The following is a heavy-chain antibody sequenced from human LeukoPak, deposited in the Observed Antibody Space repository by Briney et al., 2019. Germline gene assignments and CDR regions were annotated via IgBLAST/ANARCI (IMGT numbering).Heavy chain of an antibody. J-gene: IGHJ3*02. CDR2: ISSSSSTI. CDR1: GFTFSSYS. D-gene: IGHD1-26*01. Sequence: GGSLRLSCAASGFTFSSYSMNWVRQAPGKGLEWVSYISSSSSTIYYADSVKGRFTISRDNSKNTLYLQMNSLRAEDTAVYYCAKDGGGSYYGIAFDIWGQGTMVTVSS. V-gene: IGHV3-48*01. CDR3: AKDGGGSYYGIAFDI.